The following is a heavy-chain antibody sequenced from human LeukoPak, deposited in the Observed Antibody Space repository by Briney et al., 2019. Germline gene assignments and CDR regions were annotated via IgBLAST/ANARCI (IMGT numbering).Heavy chain of an antibody. CDR3: ARDGNYYGSGSYYPAPLPYLDY. CDR1: RGTFSSYA. D-gene: IGHD3-10*01. CDR2: INPILGIA. J-gene: IGHJ4*02. V-gene: IGHV1-69*04. Sequence: SVKVSCKASRGTFSSYAISWVRPAPGQGLEWMGRINPILGIANYAQKLQGRVTITADKSTSTPYMALSSLRSEDTAVYNCARDGNYYGSGSYYPAPLPYLDYWGQGTLVTVSS.